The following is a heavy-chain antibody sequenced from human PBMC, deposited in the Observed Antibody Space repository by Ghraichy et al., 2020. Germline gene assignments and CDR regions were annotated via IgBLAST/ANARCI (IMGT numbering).Heavy chain of an antibody. J-gene: IGHJ5*02. D-gene: IGHD6-19*01. Sequence: LSLTCAASGFTFSSYAMHWVRQAPGKGLEWVAVISYDGTNKYYVESVKGRFTISRDNSKNTLYLQMNSLRVEDTAVYYCARDDSGSAVADTNWFDPWGQGTQVTVSS. CDR2: ISYDGTNK. V-gene: IGHV3-30*04. CDR1: GFTFSSYA. CDR3: ARDDSGSAVADTNWFDP.